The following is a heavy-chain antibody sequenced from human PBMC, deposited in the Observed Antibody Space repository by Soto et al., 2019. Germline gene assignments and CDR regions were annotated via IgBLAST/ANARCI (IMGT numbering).Heavy chain of an antibody. V-gene: IGHV4-34*01. J-gene: IGHJ6*03. D-gene: IGHD2-15*01. Sequence: LSLTCAVYGGSFSGYYWSWIRQPPGKGLEWIGEINHSGSTNYNPSLKSRVTISVDTSKNQFSLKLSSVTAADTAVYYCARGSDCSGGSCYMDVWGKGTTVTVSS. CDR2: INHSGST. CDR1: GGSFSGYY. CDR3: ARGSDCSGGSCYMDV.